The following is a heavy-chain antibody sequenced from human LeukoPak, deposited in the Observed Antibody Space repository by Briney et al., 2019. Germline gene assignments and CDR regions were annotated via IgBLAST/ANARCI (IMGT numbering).Heavy chain of an antibody. J-gene: IGHJ6*02. CDR2: IGTAGDT. CDR3: ARGPHSSSWYGMDV. Sequence: PGGSLRLSCAASGFTFSSYDMHWVRQATGKGLELVSAIGTAGDTYYPGSVKGRFTISRESAKNSSYLQMNSLRAGDTAVYYCARGPHSSSWYGMDVWGQGTTVTVSS. D-gene: IGHD6-13*01. V-gene: IGHV3-13*04. CDR1: GFTFSSYD.